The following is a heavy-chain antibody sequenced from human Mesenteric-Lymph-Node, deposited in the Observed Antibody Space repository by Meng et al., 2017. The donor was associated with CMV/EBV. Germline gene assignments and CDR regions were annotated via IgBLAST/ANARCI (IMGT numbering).Heavy chain of an antibody. CDR3: ARDRGGWYGLDY. CDR1: GFTFDDYG. Sequence: GESLKISCAASGFTFDDYGMSWVRQAPGKGLEWVSGINWNGGSTGYADSVKGRFTISRDNAKNSLYLQMNSLRAEDTAFYYCARDRGGWYGLDYWGQGTLVTVSS. D-gene: IGHD6-19*01. J-gene: IGHJ4*02. CDR2: INWNGGST. V-gene: IGHV3-20*04.